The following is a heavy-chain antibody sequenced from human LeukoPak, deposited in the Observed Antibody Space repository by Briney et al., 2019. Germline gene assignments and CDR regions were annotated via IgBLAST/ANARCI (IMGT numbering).Heavy chain of an antibody. Sequence: GGSLRLSCAASGFTFNSYAMSWVRQAPEKGLEWVATISDSGGSTYYADSVKGRFTISRDNSKNTLYLQMSSLRAEDTAVYFCVRGYSFGPYGMDVWGQGTTVAVSS. D-gene: IGHD2-15*01. CDR2: ISDSGGST. J-gene: IGHJ6*02. V-gene: IGHV3-23*01. CDR3: VRGYSFGPYGMDV. CDR1: GFTFNSYA.